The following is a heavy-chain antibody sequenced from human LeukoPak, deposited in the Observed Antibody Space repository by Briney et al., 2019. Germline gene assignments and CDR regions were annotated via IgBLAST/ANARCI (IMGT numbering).Heavy chain of an antibody. J-gene: IGHJ5*02. CDR1: GYILTSHY. Sequence: ASVEVSCKASGYILTSHYMHWVRQAPGQGLEWMGVINPSGGPTTYAQTFQGRVTMTRDTSTSTVYMELSSLRSEDTAVYYCARDRENFNWFDPWGQGTLVTVSS. V-gene: IGHV1-46*01. CDR2: INPSGGPT. CDR3: ARDRENFNWFDP.